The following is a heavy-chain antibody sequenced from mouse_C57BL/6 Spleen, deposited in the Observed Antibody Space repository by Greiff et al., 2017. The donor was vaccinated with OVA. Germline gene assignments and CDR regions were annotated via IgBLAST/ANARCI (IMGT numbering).Heavy chain of an antibody. V-gene: IGHV1-53*01. J-gene: IGHJ4*01. CDR2: INPSNGGT. Sequence: VKLQQPGTELVKPGASVKLSCKASGYTFTSYWMHWVKQRPGQGLEWIGNINPSNGGTNYNEKFKSKATLTVDKSSSTAYMQLSSLTSEDSAVYYCARRNGPSYYAMDYWGQGTSVTVSS. CDR1: GYTFTSYW. CDR3: ARRNGPSYYAMDY.